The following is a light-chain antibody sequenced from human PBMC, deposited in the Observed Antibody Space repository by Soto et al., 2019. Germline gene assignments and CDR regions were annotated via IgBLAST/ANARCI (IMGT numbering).Light chain of an antibody. Sequence: AIRMTQSPSSLSASTGDRVTITCRASQGMSSYLAWYQQKPGKAPKLLIYAASTLQSGVPSRFSGSGSGTDFTLTISCLQSEDFATFYCQQYYSYPPTFGGGTKVEIK. V-gene: IGKV1-8*01. CDR1: QGMSSY. J-gene: IGKJ4*01. CDR2: AAS. CDR3: QQYYSYPPT.